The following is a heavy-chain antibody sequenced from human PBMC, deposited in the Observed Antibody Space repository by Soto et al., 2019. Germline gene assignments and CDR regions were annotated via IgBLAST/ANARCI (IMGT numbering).Heavy chain of an antibody. D-gene: IGHD3-10*01. CDR3: ARGRATMVRGVIRSIRFDY. CDR2: INHSGST. J-gene: IGHJ4*02. Sequence: SETLSLTCAVYGGSFSGYYWSWIRQPPGKGLEWIGEINHSGSTNYNPSLKSRVTISVDTSKNQFSLKLSSVTAADTAVYYCARGRATMVRGVIRSIRFDYWGQGTLVTVSS. CDR1: GGSFSGYY. V-gene: IGHV4-34*01.